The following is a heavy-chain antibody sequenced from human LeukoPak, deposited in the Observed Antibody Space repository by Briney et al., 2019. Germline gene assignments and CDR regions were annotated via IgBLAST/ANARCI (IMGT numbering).Heavy chain of an antibody. CDR2: IWYDGSNK. V-gene: IGHV3-33*06. D-gene: IGHD2-2*01. CDR1: GFTFSSYG. Sequence: GGSLRLSCAASGFTFSSYGMHWVRRAPGKGLEWVAVIWYDGSNKYYADSVKGRFPISRDNSKNTLYLQMNSLRAEDTAVYYCAKDSSSTRSFDYWGQGTLVTVSS. J-gene: IGHJ4*02. CDR3: AKDSSSTRSFDY.